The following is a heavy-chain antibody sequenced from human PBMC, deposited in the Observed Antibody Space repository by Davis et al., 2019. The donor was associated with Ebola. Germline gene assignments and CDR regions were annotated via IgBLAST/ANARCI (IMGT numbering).Heavy chain of an antibody. CDR1: GFTFSSYG. J-gene: IGHJ6*04. D-gene: IGHD3-10*01. CDR2: ISYDGSNK. Sequence: GESLKISCAASGFTFSSYGMHWVRQAPGKGLEWVAVISYDGSNKYYADSVKGRFTISRDNSKNTLYLQMNSLRAEDTAVYYCAKMYFSMVRGVMDYYYGMDVWGKGTTVTASS. CDR3: AKMYFSMVRGVMDYYYGMDV. V-gene: IGHV3-30*18.